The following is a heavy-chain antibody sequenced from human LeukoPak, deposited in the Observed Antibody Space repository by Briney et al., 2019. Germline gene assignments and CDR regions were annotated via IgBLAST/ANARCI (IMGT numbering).Heavy chain of an antibody. CDR3: ARGDYGGTFDY. D-gene: IGHD4-23*01. V-gene: IGHV1-2*02. J-gene: IGHJ4*02. Sequence: ASVKLSCKAAGYTFTSYGISWGRQAPGQGLEWMGWVNSHSGCTTYAPNFQGRVTMTRDTSISTASMELSRLISADTAVYYCARGDYGGTFDYWGQGTLVTVAS. CDR1: GYTFTSYG. CDR2: VNSHSGCT.